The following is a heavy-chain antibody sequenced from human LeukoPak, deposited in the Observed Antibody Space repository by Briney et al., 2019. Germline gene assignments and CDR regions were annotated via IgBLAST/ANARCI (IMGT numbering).Heavy chain of an antibody. Sequence: GGPLKLSCAASGFTFSGSAMHWVRQASGKGLEWVGRIRSKANSYATAYAASVKGRFTISRDDSKNTAYLQMNSLKTEDTAVYYCTRDFYDSSGYRDYWGQGTLVTVSS. CDR2: IRSKANSYAT. V-gene: IGHV3-73*01. D-gene: IGHD3-22*01. J-gene: IGHJ4*02. CDR1: GFTFSGSA. CDR3: TRDFYDSSGYRDY.